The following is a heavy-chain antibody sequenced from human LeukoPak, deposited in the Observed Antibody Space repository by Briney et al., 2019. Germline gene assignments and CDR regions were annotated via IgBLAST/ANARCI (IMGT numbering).Heavy chain of an antibody. J-gene: IGHJ4*02. CDR2: MNPNSGNT. Sequence: ASVKVSCKASGYTFTGYDINWVRQATGQGLEWMGWMNPNSGNTGYAQKFQGRVTITRNTSISTAYMELSSLRSGDTAVYYCARRVALHSSSPPYYFDYWGQGTLVTVSS. V-gene: IGHV1-8*03. CDR3: ARRVALHSSSPPYYFDY. CDR1: GYTFTGYD. D-gene: IGHD6-6*01.